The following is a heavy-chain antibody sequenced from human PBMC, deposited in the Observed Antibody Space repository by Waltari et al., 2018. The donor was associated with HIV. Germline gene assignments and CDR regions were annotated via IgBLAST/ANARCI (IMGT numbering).Heavy chain of an antibody. CDR3: ARGKFYYDSSGYDY. CDR2: NNPNSGGT. Sequence: QVQLVQSGAELQKPGASVKVSCTAPGYTFTGYYMHLVHLASGQGLEWMGWNNPNSGGTNYAQKFQGRVTMTRDTSISTAYMELSRLRSDDTAVYYCARGKFYYDSSGYDYWGQGTLVTVSS. V-gene: IGHV1-2*02. D-gene: IGHD3-22*01. CDR1: GYTFTGYY. J-gene: IGHJ4*02.